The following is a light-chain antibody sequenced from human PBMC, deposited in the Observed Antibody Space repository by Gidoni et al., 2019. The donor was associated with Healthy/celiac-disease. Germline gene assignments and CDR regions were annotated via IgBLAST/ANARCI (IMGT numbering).Light chain of an antibody. CDR2: DAS. Sequence: EIVLTQSPATLSCSPGERATISCRASQSVSSYLAWYQQKPGQAPRLLIYDASNRATGIPARFSGSGSGTDFTLTISSLEPEDFAVDYCQQRSSWPPLITFGQGTRLEIK. V-gene: IGKV3-11*01. J-gene: IGKJ5*01. CDR1: QSVSSY. CDR3: QQRSSWPPLIT.